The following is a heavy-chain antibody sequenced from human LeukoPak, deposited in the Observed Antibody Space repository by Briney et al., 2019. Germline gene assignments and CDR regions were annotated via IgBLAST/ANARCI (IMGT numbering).Heavy chain of an antibody. CDR1: GYTFTGYY. D-gene: IGHD2-2*03. J-gene: IGHJ1*01. CDR3: ARDGYCRGSSCPFQH. CDR2: ISAYNGNT. V-gene: IGHV1-18*04. Sequence: ASVKVSCKASGYTFTGYYMHWVRQAPGQGLEWMGWISAYNGNTNYAQKLQGRVTMTTDTSTSTAYMELRSLRSDDTAVYFCARDGYCRGSSCPFQHWGQGTMVTVSS.